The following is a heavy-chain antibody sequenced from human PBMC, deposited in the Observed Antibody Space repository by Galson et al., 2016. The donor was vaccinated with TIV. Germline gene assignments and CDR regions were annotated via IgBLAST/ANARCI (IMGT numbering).Heavy chain of an antibody. CDR1: GYSFSRHA. D-gene: IGHD2-2*01. CDR3: ARDRYCSSVSCSFDNNWFDP. V-gene: IGHV7-4-1*02. J-gene: IGHJ5*02. Sequence: SVKVSCKASGYSFSRHALNWVRQAPGQGLEWMGWINTNTGNPMYAQGFTGRFVFSLDTPVSTAYLQISSLKAEDTAVYYCARDRYCSSVSCSFDNNWFDPWGQGTLVTVSS. CDR2: INTNTGNP.